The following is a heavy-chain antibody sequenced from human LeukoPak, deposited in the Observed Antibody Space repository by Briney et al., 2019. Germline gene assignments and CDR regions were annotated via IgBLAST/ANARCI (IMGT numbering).Heavy chain of an antibody. D-gene: IGHD3-3*01. Sequence: PGGSLRLSCAASGFTFSSYAMSWVRQAPGKGLEWFSAISGSGGSTYYADSVKGRFTISRDNSKNTLYLQMNSLRAEDTAVYYCARVEMNFWSGYYYFDYWGQGTLVTVSS. CDR3: ARVEMNFWSGYYYFDY. J-gene: IGHJ4*02. V-gene: IGHV3-23*01. CDR2: ISGSGGST. CDR1: GFTFSSYA.